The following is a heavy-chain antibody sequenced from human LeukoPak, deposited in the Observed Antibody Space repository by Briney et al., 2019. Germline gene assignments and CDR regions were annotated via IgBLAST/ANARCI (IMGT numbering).Heavy chain of an antibody. V-gene: IGHV4-38-2*01. Sequence: PSETLSLTCAVSGYSISSGYYWGWIRQPPGKGLEWIGSIYHSGSTYYNPSLKSRVTISVDTSKNQFSLKLSSVTAADTAVYYCARLWGSAVVILDWWGQGTLVTVSS. J-gene: IGHJ4*02. CDR2: IYHSGST. CDR1: GYSISSGYY. D-gene: IGHD2-21*01. CDR3: ARLWGSAVVILDW.